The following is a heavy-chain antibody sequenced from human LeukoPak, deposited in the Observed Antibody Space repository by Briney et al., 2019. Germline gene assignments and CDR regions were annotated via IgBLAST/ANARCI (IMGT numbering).Heavy chain of an antibody. J-gene: IGHJ4*02. D-gene: IGHD3-22*01. V-gene: IGHV4-34*01. CDR1: GGSFSGYY. CDR2: INHSGST. CDR3: ARGRYYYDSSGYYYFDY. Sequence: SETLSLTCAVYGGSFSGYYWSWIRQPPGKGLEWIGEINHSGSTNYNPSLKSRVTILVDTSKNQFSLKLSSVTAADTAVYYCARGRYYYDSSGYYYFDYWGQGTLVTVSS.